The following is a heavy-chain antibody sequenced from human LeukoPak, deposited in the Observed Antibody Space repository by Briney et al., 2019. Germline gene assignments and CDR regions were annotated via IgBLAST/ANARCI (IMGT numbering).Heavy chain of an antibody. CDR3: AKTPWYSSGWSIDY. J-gene: IGHJ4*02. CDR2: INPNSGGT. D-gene: IGHD6-13*01. Sequence: GASVKVSCKASGYTFTGYYMHWVRQAPGQGLEWMGWINPNSGGTNYAQKFQGRVTMTRDTSISTAYMELSRLRSDDTAVYYCAKTPWYSSGWSIDYWGQGTLVTVSS. CDR1: GYTFTGYY. V-gene: IGHV1-2*02.